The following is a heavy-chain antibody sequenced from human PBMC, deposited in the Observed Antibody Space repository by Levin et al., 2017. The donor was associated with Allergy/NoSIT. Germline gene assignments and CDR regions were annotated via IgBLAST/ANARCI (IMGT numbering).Heavy chain of an antibody. J-gene: IGHJ3*01. CDR3: ARDGGELGYCTTKACLFGLDV. CDR2: MYHTGNT. D-gene: IGHD2-15*01. Sequence: SETLSLTCTVSGAPVNKFYWSWVRQTAGKGLEWLGRMYHTGNTQYNPALTSRVTISADTSKNQVSLRLTSVTAADTAIYFCARDGGELGYCTTKACLFGLDVWGQGTKVSVS. V-gene: IGHV4-4*07. CDR1: GAPVNKFY.